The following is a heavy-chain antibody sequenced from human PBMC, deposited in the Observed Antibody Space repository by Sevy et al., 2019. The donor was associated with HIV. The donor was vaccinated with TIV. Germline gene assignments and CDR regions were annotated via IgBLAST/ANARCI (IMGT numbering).Heavy chain of an antibody. CDR1: GFTFSSYS. CDR2: ISSSSSYI. V-gene: IGHV3-21*01. D-gene: IGHD6-19*01. Sequence: GGSLRLSCAASGFTFSSYSMNWVRQAPGKGLEWVSSISSSSSYIYYADSVKGRFTISRDNAKNSLYLQMNSLRAEDTALYCCARDRTVAVAGTSDYYYYYMDVWGKGTTVTVSS. J-gene: IGHJ6*03. CDR3: ARDRTVAVAGTSDYYYYYMDV.